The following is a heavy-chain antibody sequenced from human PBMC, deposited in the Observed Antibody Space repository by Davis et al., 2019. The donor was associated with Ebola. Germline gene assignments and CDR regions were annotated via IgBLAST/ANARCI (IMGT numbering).Heavy chain of an antibody. J-gene: IGHJ2*01. Sequence: GESLKISCAASGFTFSDYYMSWIRQAPGKGLEYVSAISSNGGSTYYANSVKGRFTISRDNSKNTLYLQMGSLRAEDMAVYYCARDQVGIGYFDLWGRGTLVTVSS. CDR1: GFTFSDYY. CDR2: ISSNGGST. V-gene: IGHV3-64*01. D-gene: IGHD1-14*01. CDR3: ARDQVGIGYFDL.